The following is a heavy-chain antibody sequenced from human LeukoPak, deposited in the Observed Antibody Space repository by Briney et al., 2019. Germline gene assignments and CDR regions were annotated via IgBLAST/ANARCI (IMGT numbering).Heavy chain of an antibody. CDR2: IYNSGFT. Sequence: AETLSLTCTVSVGSISSYYWNWIRQPPGKGLQWIGYIYNSGFTNYNPSLKSRVTISINMSKNQFSLQLSSVTTADTAMYYCSRGKDDFDYWGQGTLVTVSS. V-gene: IGHV4-59*03. CDR1: VGSISSYY. J-gene: IGHJ4*02. CDR3: SRGKDDFDY. D-gene: IGHD3-10*01.